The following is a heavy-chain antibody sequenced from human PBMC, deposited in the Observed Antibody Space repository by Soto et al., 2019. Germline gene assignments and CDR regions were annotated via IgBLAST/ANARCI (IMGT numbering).Heavy chain of an antibody. D-gene: IGHD2-2*03. Sequence: DVQLVESGGGLVKPGGSLRLSCAGSGFNFNTYTMTWVRQAPGKGLEWVSYISGSSETIYYADSVKGRFTISRDNAKNSLYLQMNSLRDEETAVYYCATGYCRSDNCHFTHWGQGTLVTVSS. CDR2: ISGSSETI. CDR1: GFNFNTYT. J-gene: IGHJ4*02. V-gene: IGHV3-48*02. CDR3: ATGYCRSDNCHFTH.